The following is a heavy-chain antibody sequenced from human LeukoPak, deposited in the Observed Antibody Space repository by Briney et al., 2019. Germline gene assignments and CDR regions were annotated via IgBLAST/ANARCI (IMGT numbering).Heavy chain of an antibody. CDR1: RFTVSSNY. Sequence: PGGSLRLSCAASRFTVSSNYMSWVRQAPGKGLEWVSVIYSGGSTYYADSVKGRFTISRDNSKNTLYLQMNSLRAEDTAVYYCARDLDYGDYYYYGMDVWGQGTTVTVSS. CDR3: ARDLDYGDYYYYGMDV. V-gene: IGHV3-66*01. D-gene: IGHD4-17*01. CDR2: IYSGGST. J-gene: IGHJ6*02.